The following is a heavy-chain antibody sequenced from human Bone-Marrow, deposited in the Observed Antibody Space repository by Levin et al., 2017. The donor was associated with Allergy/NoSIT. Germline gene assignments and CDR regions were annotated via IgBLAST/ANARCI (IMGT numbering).Heavy chain of an antibody. J-gene: IGHJ4*02. CDR3: ARDDYGGNSYYFDY. CDR1: GFTFSSYE. Sequence: GGSLRLSCAASGFTFSSYEMNWVRQAPGKGLEWVSYISSSGSTIYYADSVKGRFTISRDNAKNSLYLQMNSLRAEDTAVYYCARDDYGGNSYYFDYWGQGTLVTVSS. D-gene: IGHD4-23*01. V-gene: IGHV3-48*03. CDR2: ISSSGSTI.